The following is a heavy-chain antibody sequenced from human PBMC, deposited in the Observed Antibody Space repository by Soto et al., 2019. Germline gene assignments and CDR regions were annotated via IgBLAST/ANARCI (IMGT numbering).Heavy chain of an antibody. V-gene: IGHV2-5*01. CDR3: AHAAYYYDSFGAFDI. CDR2: IYWNDDK. D-gene: IGHD3-22*01. J-gene: IGHJ3*02. Sequence: SGPTLVNPTQTLTLTCTFSGFSLSTSGVGVGWIRQPPGKALEWLALIYWNDDKRYSPSLKSRLTITKDTSKNQVVLTMTSMDPVDTVTYYCAHAAYYYDSFGAFDIWGQGTMVTVSS. CDR1: GFSLSTSGVG.